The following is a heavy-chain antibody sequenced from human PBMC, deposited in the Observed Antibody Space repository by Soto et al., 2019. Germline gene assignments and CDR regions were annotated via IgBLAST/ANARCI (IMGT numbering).Heavy chain of an antibody. CDR3: AKDLRYYDILTGPGDY. Sequence: GGSLRLSCAASGFTFSSYAMSWVRQAPGKGLEWVSAISGSGGSTYYADSVKGRFTISRDNSKNTLYLQMNSLRAEDTAVYYCAKDLRYYDILTGPGDYWGQGTLVTVSS. J-gene: IGHJ4*02. CDR1: GFTFSSYA. D-gene: IGHD3-9*01. V-gene: IGHV3-23*01. CDR2: ISGSGGST.